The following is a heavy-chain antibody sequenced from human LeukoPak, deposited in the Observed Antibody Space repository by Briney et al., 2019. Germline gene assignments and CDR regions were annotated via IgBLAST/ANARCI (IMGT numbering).Heavy chain of an antibody. V-gene: IGHV4-59*12. Sequence: SETLSLTCTVSGVSISIYYWSWIRQPPGKGLEWIGYIYNSESTYYNPSLKSRVTISVDTSKNQFSLKLSSVTAADTAVYYCARGGGGGCSSTSCYRYWGQGTLVTVSS. CDR1: GVSISIYY. D-gene: IGHD2-2*01. CDR3: ARGGGGGCSSTSCYRY. CDR2: IYNSEST. J-gene: IGHJ4*02.